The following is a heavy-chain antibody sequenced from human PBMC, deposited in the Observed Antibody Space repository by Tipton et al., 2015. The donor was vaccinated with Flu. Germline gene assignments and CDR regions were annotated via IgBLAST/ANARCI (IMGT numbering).Heavy chain of an antibody. CDR1: GFTFSSYE. D-gene: IGHD3-10*01. CDR3: ARGIGFGELLDY. J-gene: IGHJ4*02. Sequence: SLRLSCAASGFTFSSYEMNWVRQAPGKGLEWVSYISSSGSTIYYADSVKGRFTISRDNAKNSLYLQMNSLRAEDTAVYYCARGIGFGELLDYWGQGTLVTVSS. CDR2: ISSSGSTI. V-gene: IGHV3-48*03.